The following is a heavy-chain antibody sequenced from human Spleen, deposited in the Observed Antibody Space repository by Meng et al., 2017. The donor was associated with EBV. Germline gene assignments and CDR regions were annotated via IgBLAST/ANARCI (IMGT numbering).Heavy chain of an antibody. CDR1: GGSVSSGGYY. CDR2: INHGGST. CDR3: ARDGGYASGTYYPIDP. D-gene: IGHD3-10*01. V-gene: IGHV4-61*08. J-gene: IGHJ5*02. Sequence: QVQLQESGPGLVKPSATLSLACTVSGGSVSSGGYYWSWIRQPPGKGLEWIGEINHGGSTSYNPSLKSRVTISVDTSKNQFSLNLRSVTAADTAVYYCARDGGYASGTYYPIDPWGQGTLVTVSS.